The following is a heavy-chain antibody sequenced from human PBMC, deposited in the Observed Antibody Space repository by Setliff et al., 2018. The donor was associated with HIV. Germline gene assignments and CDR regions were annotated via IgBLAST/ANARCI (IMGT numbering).Heavy chain of an antibody. CDR3: ARALDSSADIEGYFDF. J-gene: IGHJ4*02. Sequence: GPPVKVSCKASGYTFIGYNMHWVRQAPGQGLEWMGWINPNSGGINYAQKFQGRVIMTRDTSISTAYMELSRLRSDDTAVYYCARALDSSADIEGYFDFWGQGMLVTVSS. CDR2: INPNSGGI. V-gene: IGHV1-2*02. D-gene: IGHD2-15*01. CDR1: GYTFIGYN.